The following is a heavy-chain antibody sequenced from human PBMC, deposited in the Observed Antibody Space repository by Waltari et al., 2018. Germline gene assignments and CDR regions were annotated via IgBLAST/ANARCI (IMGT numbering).Heavy chain of an antibody. V-gene: IGHV3-72*01. CDR1: EFIFSDHY. Sequence: EVQLVESGGGPAQPGGSLRLSCVASEFIFSDHYMDWVRQATGKGVEWVGRIRDKINSYTTEYAASVKGRFTISRDDSKSSLYLQMNNLETEDTATYYCARGFCSGGTCYSGRGWGQGTLVTVSS. D-gene: IGHD2-15*01. J-gene: IGHJ4*02. CDR2: IRDKINSYTT. CDR3: ARGFCSGGTCYSGRG.